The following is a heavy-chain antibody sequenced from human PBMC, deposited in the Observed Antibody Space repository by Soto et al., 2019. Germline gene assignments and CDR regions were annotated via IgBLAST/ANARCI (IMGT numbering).Heavy chain of an antibody. J-gene: IGHJ6*02. V-gene: IGHV1-58*01. D-gene: IGHD6-13*01. Sequence: SVKVSCKASGFTFTSSAVQWVRQARGQRLEWIGWIVVGSGNTNYAQKFQERVTITRDVSTSTAYMELSSLRSEDTAVYYCAAEWRSSRNYYYYGMDVWGQGTTVTVSS. CDR1: GFTFTSSA. CDR3: AAEWRSSRNYYYYGMDV. CDR2: IVVGSGNT.